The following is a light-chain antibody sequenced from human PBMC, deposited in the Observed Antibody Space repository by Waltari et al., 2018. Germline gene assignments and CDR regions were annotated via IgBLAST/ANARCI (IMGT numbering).Light chain of an antibody. Sequence: EIVLTQSPATLSLSPGERATLSCRPSQSVSSDLAWYQQKPGQAPRLLIYDASNRATGIPARFSGSGSGTDFTLTISSLEPEDFAVYYCQPRSNWPLTFGGGTKVEIK. V-gene: IGKV3-11*01. CDR1: QSVSSD. CDR3: QPRSNWPLT. J-gene: IGKJ4*01. CDR2: DAS.